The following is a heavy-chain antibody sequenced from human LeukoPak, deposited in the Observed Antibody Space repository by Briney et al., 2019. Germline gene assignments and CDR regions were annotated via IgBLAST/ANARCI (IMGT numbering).Heavy chain of an antibody. D-gene: IGHD2-15*01. CDR2: IYYSGST. Sequence: SETLSLTCTVSGXSISSYYGSWIRQPPGKGLEWIGYIYYSGSTYYNPSLKSRLTISVDTSKNQFSLKLSSVTAADTAVYYCARDDCSGGSCYFDYWGQGTLVTVSS. J-gene: IGHJ4*02. CDR1: GXSISSYY. CDR3: ARDDCSGGSCYFDY. V-gene: IGHV4-59*06.